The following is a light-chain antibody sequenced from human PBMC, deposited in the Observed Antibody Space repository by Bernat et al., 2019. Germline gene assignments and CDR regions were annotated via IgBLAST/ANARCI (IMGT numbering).Light chain of an antibody. CDR2: EDN. CDR3: QSYDSSNALYD. J-gene: IGLJ1*01. V-gene: IGLV6-57*01. CDR1: SGSIASNY. Sequence: NFMLTQPHSVSESPGKTVTISCTRSSGSIASNYVQWYQQRPGSSPTTVIYEDNQRPSGVPDRFSGSIDSSSNSASLTISGLKTEDEADYYCQSYDSSNALYDFGTGTKVTVL.